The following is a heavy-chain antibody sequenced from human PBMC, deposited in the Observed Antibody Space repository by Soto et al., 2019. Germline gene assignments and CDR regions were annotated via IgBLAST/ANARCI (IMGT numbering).Heavy chain of an antibody. J-gene: IGHJ1*01. V-gene: IGHV3-23*01. CDR2: ISGSGDST. CDR1: GFTFSSYA. CDR3: AKGVPGIAVAGTGYFQH. Sequence: GGSLRLSCAASGFTFSSYAMSWVRQAPGKGLEWVSGISGSGDSTYYADSVKGRFTISRDNSKNTLYLQMNSLRAEDTAVYYCAKGVPGIAVAGTGYFQHWGQGTPVTVSS. D-gene: IGHD6-19*01.